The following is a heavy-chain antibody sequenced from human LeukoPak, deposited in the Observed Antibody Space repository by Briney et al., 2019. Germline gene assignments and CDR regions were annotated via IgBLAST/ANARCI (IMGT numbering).Heavy chain of an antibody. CDR3: ARESVVDTAMTGID. V-gene: IGHV4-34*01. Sequence: SETLSLTCAVYGGSFSGYYWSWIRQPPGKGLERIGKINHSGSTNYNPSLKSRVTISVDKSKNQFSLKLSSVTAADTAVYYCARESVVDTAMTGIDWGQGTLVTVSS. J-gene: IGHJ4*02. CDR1: GGSFSGYY. D-gene: IGHD5-18*01. CDR2: INHSGST.